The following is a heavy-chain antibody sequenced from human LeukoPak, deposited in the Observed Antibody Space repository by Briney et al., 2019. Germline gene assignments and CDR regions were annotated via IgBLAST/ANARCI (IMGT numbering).Heavy chain of an antibody. CDR2: MSTGGGST. CDR1: GVTLSSHT. V-gene: IGHV3-23*01. J-gene: IGHJ4*02. D-gene: IGHD2-2*01. Sequence: GGSLRLSCVVSGVTLSSHTMNWVRQAPGKGLEWVSTMSTGGGSTYYAGSMKGRFTISRDNSTNTLSLQLNSPRPGDTAVYYCAKDRTGEKSISSNYWGQGILVTVSS. CDR3: AKDRTGEKSISSNY.